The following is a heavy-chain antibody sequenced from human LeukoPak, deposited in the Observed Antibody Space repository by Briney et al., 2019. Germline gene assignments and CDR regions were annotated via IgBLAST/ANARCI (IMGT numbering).Heavy chain of an antibody. V-gene: IGHV4-59*01. CDR1: GGSISSYY. D-gene: IGHD6-6*01. J-gene: IGHJ4*02. CDR2: IYYSGST. CDR3: ARVGIAARPFFDY. Sequence: SETLSLTCTVSGGSISSYYWSWIRQPPGKGLEWIGYIYYSGSTNYNPSLKSRVTISVDTSKNQFSLKLSSVTAADTAVYHCARVGIAARPFFDYWGQGTLVTVSS.